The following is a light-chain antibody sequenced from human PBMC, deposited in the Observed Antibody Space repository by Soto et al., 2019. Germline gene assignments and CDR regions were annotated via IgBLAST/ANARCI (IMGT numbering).Light chain of an antibody. V-gene: IGKV3-15*01. CDR1: QSVSSD. CDR3: QQYNNWPPELT. J-gene: IGKJ4*01. Sequence: EIVMTQSPGTLSVSPGERATLSCRASQSVSSDLAWYQQKPGQAPRLLIYGASIRATGIPARFSGSGSGTEFTLTISSLQSEDFGIYYCQQYNNWPPELTFGGGTKVEIK. CDR2: GAS.